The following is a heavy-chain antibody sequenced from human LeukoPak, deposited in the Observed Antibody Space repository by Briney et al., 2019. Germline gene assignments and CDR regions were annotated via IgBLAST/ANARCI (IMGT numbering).Heavy chain of an antibody. Sequence: GGSLRLSCAASGFTFSSYGMHWVRQAPGKGLEWVAFIRYDGNNKYYADSVKGRFTTSRDNSKNTLYLQMNSLRAEDTAVYYCANHIVVVVAATEDYFDYWGQGTLVTVSS. CDR3: ANHIVVVVAATEDYFDY. D-gene: IGHD2-15*01. J-gene: IGHJ4*02. V-gene: IGHV3-30*02. CDR1: GFTFSSYG. CDR2: IRYDGNNK.